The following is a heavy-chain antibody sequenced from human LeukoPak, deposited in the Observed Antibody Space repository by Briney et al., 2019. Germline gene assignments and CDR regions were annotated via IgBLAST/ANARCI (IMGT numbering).Heavy chain of an antibody. J-gene: IGHJ4*02. Sequence: GASVKVSCKASGYTFTSYGISWVRQAPGQGLEWMGWISAYNGNTNYAQKLQGRVTMTTDTSTSTAYMELRSLRSDDTAVYYCARLSNYYGSGSYFSFLDYWGQGTLVTVSS. V-gene: IGHV1-18*01. CDR3: ARLSNYYGSGSYFSFLDY. CDR2: ISAYNGNT. D-gene: IGHD3-10*01. CDR1: GYTFTSYG.